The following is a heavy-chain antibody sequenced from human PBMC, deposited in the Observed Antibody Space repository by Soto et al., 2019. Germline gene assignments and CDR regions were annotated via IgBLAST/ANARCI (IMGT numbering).Heavy chain of an antibody. V-gene: IGHV1-3*01. CDR3: ASGYYSNHGMDV. Sequence: ASVKVSCKASGYTFTHYAIHWVRQAPGQRLEWMGWINVGSGNTEFSQKFQARATITRDTSASTAYMELSSLRSEDTAVYYCASGYYSNHGMDVWGQGTTVTVSS. CDR2: INVGSGNT. J-gene: IGHJ6*02. D-gene: IGHD2-2*03. CDR1: GYTFTHYA.